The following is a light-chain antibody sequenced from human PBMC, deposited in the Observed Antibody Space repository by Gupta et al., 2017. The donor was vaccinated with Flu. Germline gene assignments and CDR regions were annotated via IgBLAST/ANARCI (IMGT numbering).Light chain of an antibody. CDR2: RVS. CDR1: ESLVHNNGNTY. J-gene: IGKJ2*01. Sequence: DVVMTQTPLSFPVTLGQPASISCRSSESLVHNNGNTYLSWLHQRPGQPPRLLIYRVSSRFSGVPDRFSGSGAGTDFTLKISRVEAEDVGVYYCMQATQFPYTFGQGTKLEMK. CDR3: MQATQFPYT. V-gene: IGKV2-24*01.